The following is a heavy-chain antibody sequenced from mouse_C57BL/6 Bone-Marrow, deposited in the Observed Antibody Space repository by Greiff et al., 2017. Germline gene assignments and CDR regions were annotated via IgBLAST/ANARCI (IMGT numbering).Heavy chain of an antibody. D-gene: IGHD2-1*01. Sequence: EVKLVESGPGLVKPSQTVFLTCTVTGISITTGNYRWSWIRQFPGNKLEWIGYIYYSGTITYNPSLTSRTTITRDTPKNQFFLEMNSLTAEDTATYYCAREAYGNYDWYYFDYWGQGTTLTVSS. CDR1: GISITTGNYR. CDR3: AREAYGNYDWYYFDY. V-gene: IGHV3-5*01. J-gene: IGHJ2*01. CDR2: IYYSGTI.